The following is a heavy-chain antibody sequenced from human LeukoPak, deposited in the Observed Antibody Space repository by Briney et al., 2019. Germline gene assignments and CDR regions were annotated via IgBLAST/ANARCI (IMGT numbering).Heavy chain of an antibody. Sequence: GGSLRLSCAASGFTFSSYGMHWVRQAPGKGLEWVAFIRYDGSNKYYADSVKGRFTISRDNSKNTLYLQMNSLRAEDTAVYYCAKDPYYGSGSYYLGYYMDVWGKGTTVTISS. D-gene: IGHD3-10*01. J-gene: IGHJ6*03. V-gene: IGHV3-30*02. CDR1: GFTFSSYG. CDR3: AKDPYYGSGSYYLGYYMDV. CDR2: IRYDGSNK.